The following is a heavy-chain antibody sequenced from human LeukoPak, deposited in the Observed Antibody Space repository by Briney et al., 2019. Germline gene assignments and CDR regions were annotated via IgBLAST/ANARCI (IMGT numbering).Heavy chain of an antibody. Sequence: ASVKVSCKASGYTFSGYYMHWVRQAPGQGLEWMGWINPNSGGTNYARKFQGRVTMTRDTSISTAYMELRSLRSDDTAVYYCARGGRRSGPDAFDIWGQGTMVTVSS. D-gene: IGHD3-3*01. CDR1: GYTFSGYY. J-gene: IGHJ3*02. V-gene: IGHV1-2*02. CDR3: ARGGRRSGPDAFDI. CDR2: INPNSGGT.